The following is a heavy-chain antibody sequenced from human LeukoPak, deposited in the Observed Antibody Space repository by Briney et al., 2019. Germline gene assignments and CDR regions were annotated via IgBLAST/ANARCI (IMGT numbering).Heavy chain of an antibody. CDR1: GFTFSSYA. D-gene: IGHD2-2*02. Sequence: GGSLRLSCAASGFTFSSYAMSWVRQAPGKGLEWVSSISSSGSYIYYADSVKGRFTISRDNAKNSLYLQMNSLRAEDTAVYYCVRGEIGYCSSTSCYIFDYWGQGTLVTVSS. J-gene: IGHJ4*02. CDR3: VRGEIGYCSSTSCYIFDY. V-gene: IGHV3-21*01. CDR2: ISSSGSYI.